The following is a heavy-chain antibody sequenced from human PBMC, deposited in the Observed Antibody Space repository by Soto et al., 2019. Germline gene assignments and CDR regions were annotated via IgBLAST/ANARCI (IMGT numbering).Heavy chain of an antibody. J-gene: IGHJ6*01. Sequence: QVPLVQSGAEVKKPGASVKVSCETSGYNFSAYHIHWVRQTPGQGLEWMGWINSDSGDTNYAQKFQGRVTMTRDMAARVAYRELSRLTSDDTAVYSCARERRASGTYDGVDVWGQGTPVAVSP. V-gene: IGHV1-2*02. CDR1: GYNFSAYH. D-gene: IGHD3-10*01. CDR2: INSDSGDT. CDR3: ARERRASGTYDGVDV.